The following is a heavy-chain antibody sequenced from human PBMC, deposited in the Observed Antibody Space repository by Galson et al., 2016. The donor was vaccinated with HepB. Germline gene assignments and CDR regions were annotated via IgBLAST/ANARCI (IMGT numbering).Heavy chain of an antibody. CDR3: AHRRAVVTAKGFGVDY. Sequence: PALVTPTQTLTLTCTFSGFSLRSHGEGVAWIRQTPGQALEWLALIYWDDDKRYSPFLRSRLTITKDTSKNQVALTMTNMDPVDTGTYYCAHRRAVVTAKGFGVDYWGQGTLVTVSS. CDR1: GFSLRSHGEG. J-gene: IGHJ4*02. D-gene: IGHD2-21*02. V-gene: IGHV2-5*02. CDR2: IYWDDDK.